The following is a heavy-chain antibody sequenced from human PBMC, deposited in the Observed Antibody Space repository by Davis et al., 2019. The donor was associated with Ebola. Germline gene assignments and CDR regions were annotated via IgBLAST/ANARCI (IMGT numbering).Heavy chain of an antibody. Sequence: SCAASGFTFSSYGMHWVRQAPGKGLEWVAVISYDGSNKYYADTVKGRFTIPRYNSKNTLYLQMNSLRAKDTAVYYCARDGILQLGFDYWGQGTLVTVSS. CDR2: ISYDGSNK. D-gene: IGHD2-15*01. J-gene: IGHJ4*02. CDR3: ARDGILQLGFDY. V-gene: IGHV3-30*03. CDR1: GFTFSSYG.